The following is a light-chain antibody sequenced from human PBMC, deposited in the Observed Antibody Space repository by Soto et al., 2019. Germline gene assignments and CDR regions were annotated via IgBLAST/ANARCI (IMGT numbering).Light chain of an antibody. J-gene: IGKJ1*01. V-gene: IGKV3-20*01. Sequence: EIVLTQSPGTLSLSPGERATLSCRGSQSVSYNYVAWYQQKLGQAPRPXIFGAFIKETGIPDRFSGSGAGTECTRTISRLESEDFEVYYCQQYGSSTGTFGQGTQVDIK. CDR1: QSVSYNY. CDR3: QQYGSSTGT. CDR2: GAF.